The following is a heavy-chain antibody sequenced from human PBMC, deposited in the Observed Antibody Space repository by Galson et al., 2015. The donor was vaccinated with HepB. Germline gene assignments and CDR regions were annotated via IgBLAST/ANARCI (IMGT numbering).Heavy chain of an antibody. CDR2: INSDGSST. CDR3: ARVSYSSSADY. J-gene: IGHJ4*02. V-gene: IGHV3-74*01. Sequence: SLRLSCAASGFTFSSYWMHWVRQAPGKGLVWVSRINSDGSSTSYADSVKGRFTISRDNAKNTLYLQMNSLGAEDTAVYYCARVSYSSSADYWGQGTLVTVSS. CDR1: GFTFSSYW. D-gene: IGHD6-6*01.